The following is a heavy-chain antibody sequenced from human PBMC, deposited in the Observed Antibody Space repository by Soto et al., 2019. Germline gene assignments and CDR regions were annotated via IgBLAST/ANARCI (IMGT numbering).Heavy chain of an antibody. CDR2: IIPIFGTA. V-gene: IGHV1-69*12. CDR1: GGTFSSYA. Sequence: QVQLVQSGAEVKKPGSSVKVSCKASGGTFSSYAISWVRQAPGQGLEWMGGIIPIFGTANYAQKFQGRVTITADESTSTDYMELSSLRSEDTAVYYWASGDYDFWSGPGGGMDVWGQGTTVTVSS. J-gene: IGHJ6*02. D-gene: IGHD3-3*01. CDR3: ASGDYDFWSGPGGGMDV.